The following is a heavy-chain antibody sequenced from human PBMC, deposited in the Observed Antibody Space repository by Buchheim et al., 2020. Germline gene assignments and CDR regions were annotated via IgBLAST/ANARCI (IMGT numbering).Heavy chain of an antibody. Sequence: QVQLQESGPGLMKPSQTLSLTCTVSGGSISSGGYYWSWIRQHPGKGLEWIGYLYYSGNTYCNPSLKCRVTISVDTSKNQFSLKLSSVTAADTAVYYCARVRAGSSYRFDYWGQGTL. CDR3: ARVRAGSSYRFDY. D-gene: IGHD6-6*01. CDR2: LYYSGNT. V-gene: IGHV4-31*03. CDR1: GGSISSGGYY. J-gene: IGHJ4*02.